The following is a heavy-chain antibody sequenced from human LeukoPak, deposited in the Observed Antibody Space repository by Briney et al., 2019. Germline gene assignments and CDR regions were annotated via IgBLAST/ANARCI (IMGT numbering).Heavy chain of an antibody. J-gene: IGHJ6*02. Sequence: SLRLSCAASGFTFDDYAMHWVRQAPGKGLEWVSGISWNSGSIGYADSVKGRFTISRDNDMNSLYLQMNNLRVEDTALYYCARSSGTTGYYYYGMDVWGQGTTVIVSS. CDR3: ARSSGTTGYYYYGMDV. D-gene: IGHD1-26*01. CDR1: GFTFDDYA. V-gene: IGHV3-9*01. CDR2: ISWNSGSI.